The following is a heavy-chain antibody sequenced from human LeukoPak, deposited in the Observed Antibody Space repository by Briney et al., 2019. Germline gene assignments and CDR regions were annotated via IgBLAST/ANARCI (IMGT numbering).Heavy chain of an antibody. CDR1: GFTFSSYS. J-gene: IGHJ4*02. D-gene: IGHD2-2*01. CDR2: ISSSSSTI. Sequence: GGSLRLSCAASGFTFSSYSMNWVRQAPGKGLEWVSYISSSSSTIYYADSVKGRFTISRDNAKNSLYLQMNSLRAEDTAVYYCARDQGPNIVVVPAASDYWGQGTLVTVSS. V-gene: IGHV3-48*01. CDR3: ARDQGPNIVVVPAASDY.